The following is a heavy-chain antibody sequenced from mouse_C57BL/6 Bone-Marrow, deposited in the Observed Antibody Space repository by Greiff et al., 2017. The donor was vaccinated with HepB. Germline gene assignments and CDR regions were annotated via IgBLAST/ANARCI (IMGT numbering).Heavy chain of an antibody. CDR3: ARDWRALSLGYGDFAY. J-gene: IGHJ3*01. CDR1: GYAFTNYL. CDR2: INPGSGGT. Sequence: QVQLQQSGAELVRPGTSVKVSCKASGYAFTNYLIEWVKQRPGQGLEWIGVINPGSGGTNYNEKFKGKATLTADKSSSTAYMQLSSLTSEDSAVYFCARDWRALSLGYGDFAYWGQGTLVTVSA. D-gene: IGHD2-2*01. V-gene: IGHV1-54*01.